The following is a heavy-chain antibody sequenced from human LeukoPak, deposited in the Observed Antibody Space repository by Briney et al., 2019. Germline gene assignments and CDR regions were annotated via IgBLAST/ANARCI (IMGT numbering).Heavy chain of an antibody. V-gene: IGHV3-23*01. CDR3: AKGQGYYYGSGSPYFDY. CDR2: ISGSGGST. CDR1: GFTFSSYG. Sequence: PGGSLRLSCAASGFTFSSYGMSWVRQAPGKGLEWVSAISGSGGSTYYADSVKGRFTISRDNSKNTLYLQMNSLRAEDTAVYYCAKGQGYYYGSGSPYFDYWGQGTLVTVSS. J-gene: IGHJ4*02. D-gene: IGHD3-10*01.